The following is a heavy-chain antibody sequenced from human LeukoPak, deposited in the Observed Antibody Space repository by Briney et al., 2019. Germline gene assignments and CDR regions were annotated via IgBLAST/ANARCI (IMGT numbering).Heavy chain of an antibody. Sequence: ASVKVSCKASGYTFTGYYIHWVRQAPGQGLEWMGWINPNSGGTNYAQKFQGRVTMTRDTSTSTVYMELSSLRSEDTAVYYCARESDIAVAGTGFDYWGQGTLVTVSS. CDR2: INPNSGGT. D-gene: IGHD6-19*01. CDR3: ARESDIAVAGTGFDY. V-gene: IGHV1-2*02. J-gene: IGHJ4*02. CDR1: GYTFTGYY.